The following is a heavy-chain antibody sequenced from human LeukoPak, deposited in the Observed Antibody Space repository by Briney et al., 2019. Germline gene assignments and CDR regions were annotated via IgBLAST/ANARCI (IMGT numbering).Heavy chain of an antibody. J-gene: IGHJ4*02. CDR3: AREQMATINYFDY. D-gene: IGHD5-24*01. V-gene: IGHV3-74*01. Sequence: GGSLRLSCAASGFTFSSYWMHWVRQAPGKGLVWVSRINSDGGSTSYADSVKGRFTISRDNAKNTLYLQMNSLRAEDTAVYYCAREQMATINYFDYWGQGTLVTVSS. CDR1: GFTFSSYW. CDR2: INSDGGST.